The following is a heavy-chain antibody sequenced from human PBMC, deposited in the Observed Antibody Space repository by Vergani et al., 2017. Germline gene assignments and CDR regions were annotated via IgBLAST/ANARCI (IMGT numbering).Heavy chain of an antibody. CDR3: ARDVSEFWSGSIFDY. Sequence: QVQLVQSGAEVKKPGSSVKVSCKASGGPFSSSVISWVRQAPGQGLEGMGRIVPIFGTANYAQNFQGRVAITADKSTSTAYMELTSLRSEDTAVYYCARDVSEFWSGSIFDYWGQGTLVTVSS. CDR1: GGPFSSSV. D-gene: IGHD3-3*01. J-gene: IGHJ4*02. CDR2: IVPIFGTA. V-gene: IGHV1-69*14.